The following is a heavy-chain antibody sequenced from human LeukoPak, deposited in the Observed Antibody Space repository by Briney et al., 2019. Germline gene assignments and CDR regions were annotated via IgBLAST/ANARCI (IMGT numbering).Heavy chain of an antibody. V-gene: IGHV3-23*01. J-gene: IGHJ4*02. CDR1: GFTFSSYA. CDR2: ISGSGGST. Sequence: PGGSLRLSCAASGFTFSSYAMSWVRQAPGRGLEWVSAISGSGGSTYYADSVKGRFTISRDNSKNTLYLQMNSLRAEDTAVYYCAKLHYYYGSGSYYKEGLLAYFDYWGQGTLVTVSS. CDR3: AKLHYYYGSGSYYKEGLLAYFDY. D-gene: IGHD3-10*01.